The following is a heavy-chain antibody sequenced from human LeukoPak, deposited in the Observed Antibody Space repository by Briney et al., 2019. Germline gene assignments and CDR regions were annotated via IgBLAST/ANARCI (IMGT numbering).Heavy chain of an antibody. CDR1: GGTFSSYA. D-gene: IGHD3-22*01. V-gene: IGHV1-69*04. CDR3: ARDSYLDSSAYDYRFDY. Sequence: SVKVSCNASGGTFSSYAISWLRQAPGQGLEWMGRIIPILDIANYAQKFRGRVTITADKSTSTASMELSSLRSEDTAMYYCARDSYLDSSAYDYRFDYGGQGTLVTVSS. J-gene: IGHJ4*02. CDR2: IIPILDIA.